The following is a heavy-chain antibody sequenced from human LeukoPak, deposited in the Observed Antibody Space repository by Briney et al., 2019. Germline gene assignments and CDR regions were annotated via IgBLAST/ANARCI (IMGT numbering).Heavy chain of an antibody. J-gene: IGHJ4*02. Sequence: SETLSLTCTVSGGSINSSSCNWGWIRQPPGKGLEWIGSIYYSGSTYYNPSLKSRVTISVDTSKNQFSLELRSVTAADTAVYSCARHGWLGVGGWYWRQGTLVTVSS. D-gene: IGHD6-19*01. CDR2: IYYSGST. CDR3: ARHGWLGVGGWY. CDR1: GGSINSSSCN. V-gene: IGHV4-39*01.